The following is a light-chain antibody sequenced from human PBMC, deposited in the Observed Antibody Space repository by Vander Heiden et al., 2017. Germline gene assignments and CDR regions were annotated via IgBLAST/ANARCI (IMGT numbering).Light chain of an antibody. V-gene: IGKV3-15*01. J-gene: IGKJ2*01. CDR2: GAS. CDR1: ENIDSN. CDR3: QQDKDWPFT. Sequence: EIVMTQSPVTLSVSPGERATLSCRASENIDSNLAWYQQKPGQAPRLLIYGASTRATGIPARFSGSGSGTEFTLTINNLQSEDFVVYYCQQDKDWPFTFGQGTKQEI.